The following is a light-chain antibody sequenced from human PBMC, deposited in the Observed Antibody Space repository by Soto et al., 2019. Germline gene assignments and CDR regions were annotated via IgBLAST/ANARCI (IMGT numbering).Light chain of an antibody. J-gene: IGKJ1*01. CDR2: WAS. Sequence: DIVMTQSPDSLAVSLGERATINCKSSQTVLDSSNNKDYLTWYQQKPGQPPKLLFYWASTREFGVPDRFSGSGVWDSFPLHHRRLAGGGWAIQYCQQYYSTPRTFGHGTAVEIK. CDR3: QQYYSTPRT. V-gene: IGKV4-1*01. CDR1: QTVLDSSNNKDY.